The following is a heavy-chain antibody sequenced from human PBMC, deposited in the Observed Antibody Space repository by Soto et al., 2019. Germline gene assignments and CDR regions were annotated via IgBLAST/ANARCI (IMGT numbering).Heavy chain of an antibody. D-gene: IGHD2-15*01. CDR3: ARVVTVVKSFHYWYFDL. Sequence: QVQLVQSGAEVKKPGSSVKVSCKASGGTFSSYAISWVRQAPGQGLEWMGGIIPIFGTTNYAQKFQGRVTITADESTSPAYMVLSSLRSEDTAMYYCARVVTVVKSFHYWYFDLWGRGTLVTVSS. CDR1: GGTFSSYA. CDR2: IIPIFGTT. V-gene: IGHV1-69*12. J-gene: IGHJ2*01.